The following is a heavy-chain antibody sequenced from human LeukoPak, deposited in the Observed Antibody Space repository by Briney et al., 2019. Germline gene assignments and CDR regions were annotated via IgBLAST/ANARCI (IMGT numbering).Heavy chain of an antibody. CDR2: IYYSGST. CDR1: GGSIRSGGYY. V-gene: IGHV4-31*03. Sequence: SQTLSLTCTVSGGSIRSGGYYWSWIRQHPGKALEWIGYIYYSGSTYYNPSLKSRVTISVDTSKNQFSLKLSSVTAADTAVYYCARDGIAAAGMGVDPWGQGTLVTVSS. D-gene: IGHD6-13*01. CDR3: ARDGIAAAGMGVDP. J-gene: IGHJ5*02.